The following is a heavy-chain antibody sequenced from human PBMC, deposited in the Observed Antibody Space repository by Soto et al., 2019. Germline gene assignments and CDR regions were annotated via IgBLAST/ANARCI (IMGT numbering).Heavy chain of an antibody. J-gene: IGHJ4*02. CDR1: GFTFSGSA. Sequence: EVQLVESGGGLVQPGGSLKLSCAASGFTFSGSAMHWVRQASGKGLEWVGRIRSKANSYATAYAASVKGRFTISRDDSKNTAYLQMHSLKTEDTAVYYYTRHPWGVGATEGFDYWGQGTLVTVSS. V-gene: IGHV3-73*02. D-gene: IGHD1-26*01. CDR2: IRSKANSYAT. CDR3: TRHPWGVGATEGFDY.